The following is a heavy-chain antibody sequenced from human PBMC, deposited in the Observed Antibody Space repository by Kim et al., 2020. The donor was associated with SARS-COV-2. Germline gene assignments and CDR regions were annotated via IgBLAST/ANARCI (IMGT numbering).Heavy chain of an antibody. V-gene: IGHV4-59*01. D-gene: IGHD3-10*01. CDR2: IYYSGST. Sequence: SETLSLTCTVSGGSISSYYWSWIRQPPGKGLEWIGYIYYSGSTNYNPSLKSRVTISVDTSKNQFSLKLSSVTAADTAVYYCARDLPGSPGAFDIWGQGTMVTVSS. CDR1: GGSISSYY. J-gene: IGHJ3*02. CDR3: ARDLPGSPGAFDI.